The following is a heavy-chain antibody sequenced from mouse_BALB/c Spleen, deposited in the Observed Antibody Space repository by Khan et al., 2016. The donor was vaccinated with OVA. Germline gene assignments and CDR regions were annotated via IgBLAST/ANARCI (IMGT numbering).Heavy chain of an antibody. J-gene: IGHJ4*01. Sequence: VQLKQSGADLVRPGASVKLSCTASGFNIKDTYMHWVKQRPEQGLEWIGRIDPANGNSKYGPRFQAKATITADTSSNTAYLHLSSLTSEDTAVYYCAREGYDPYVMDYWGQGTSVTVSS. V-gene: IGHV14-3*02. CDR1: GFNIKDTY. CDR2: IDPANGNS. CDR3: AREGYDPYVMDY. D-gene: IGHD2-3*01.